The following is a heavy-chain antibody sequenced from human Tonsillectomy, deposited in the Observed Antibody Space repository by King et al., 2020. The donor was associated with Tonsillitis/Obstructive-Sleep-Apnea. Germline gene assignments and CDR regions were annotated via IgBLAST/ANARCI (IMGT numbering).Heavy chain of an antibody. D-gene: IGHD2-2*02. CDR3: TTDIGGVVPAAIIHYYDMDV. J-gene: IGHJ6*03. V-gene: IGHV3-15*01. CDR2: IKSKTDGGTT. CDR1: GFTFSNAW. Sequence: VQLEESGGGLVKPGGSLRLSCAASGFTFSNAWMSWVRQAPGKGLEWVGRIKSKTDGGTTDYAAPVKGRFTISRDDSKHTLYLQMNSLKTEDTAVYYCTTDIGGVVPAAIIHYYDMDVWGKGTTVTVSS.